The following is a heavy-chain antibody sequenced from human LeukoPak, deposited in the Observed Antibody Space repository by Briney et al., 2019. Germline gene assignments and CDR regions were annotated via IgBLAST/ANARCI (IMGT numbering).Heavy chain of an antibody. CDR3: AKDLRVYYGSGSLHY. CDR1: GFTFSSYG. Sequence: QPGGSLRLSCPPSGFTFSSYGMHWVRQAPGEGLEWVAVIWYDGSNKYYADSVKGRFTISRDNSKNTLYLQMNSLRAEDTAVYHCAKDLRVYYGSGSLHYWGQGTLVTVSS. J-gene: IGHJ4*02. D-gene: IGHD3-10*01. CDR2: IWYDGSNK. V-gene: IGHV3-33*06.